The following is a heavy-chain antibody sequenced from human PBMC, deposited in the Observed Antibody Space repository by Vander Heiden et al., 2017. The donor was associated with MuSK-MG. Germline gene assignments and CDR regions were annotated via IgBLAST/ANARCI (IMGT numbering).Heavy chain of an antibody. CDR3: ARDYLPPGGPSDRGYYYYYMDV. D-gene: IGHD3-16*01. CDR1: GYTFTEYY. V-gene: IGHV1-2*02. J-gene: IGHJ6*03. CDR2: INPNSGGP. Sequence: QVQLVQSGAGVKKPGASVKVSCQASGYTFTEYYLHWVRQAPGQGLEWMGWINPNSGGPNYAQKFQGRVTMTRDTSISTAYMELSRLKSDDTAIYYCARDYLPPGGPSDRGYYYYYMDVWGKGTTVTVSS.